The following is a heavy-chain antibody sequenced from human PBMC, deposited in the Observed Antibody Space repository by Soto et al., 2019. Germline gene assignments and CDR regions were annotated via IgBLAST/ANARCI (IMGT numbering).Heavy chain of an antibody. CDR3: ASVSGYYPLDY. CDR2: ISAYNGNT. J-gene: IGHJ4*02. D-gene: IGHD5-12*01. CDR1: RYIFTSYG. Sequence: ASVKVSCKAVRYIFTSYGISWVRQAPGQGLEWMGWISAYNGNTNYAQKLQGRVTITADKSTSTAYMELSSLRSEDTAVYYCASVSGYYPLDYWGQRTLVTVSS. V-gene: IGHV1-18*01.